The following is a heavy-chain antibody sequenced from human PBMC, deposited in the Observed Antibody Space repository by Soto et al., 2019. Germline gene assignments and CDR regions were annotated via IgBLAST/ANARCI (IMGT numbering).Heavy chain of an antibody. Sequence: PVGSLRLSCAASGFTFSSYAMHWVRQAPGXGLEWVAVISYDGSNRYYADSVKGRFTISRDNSKNTLYLQMNSLRAEDTAVYYCARDLGYSSSFYYYYYYRMDVWGQGTTVTVSS. D-gene: IGHD6-6*01. CDR1: GFTFSSYA. CDR3: ARDLGYSSSFYYYYYYRMDV. CDR2: ISYDGSNR. V-gene: IGHV3-30-3*01. J-gene: IGHJ6*02.